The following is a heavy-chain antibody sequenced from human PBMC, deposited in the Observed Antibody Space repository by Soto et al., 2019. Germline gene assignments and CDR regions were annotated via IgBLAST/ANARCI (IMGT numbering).Heavy chain of an antibody. CDR2: INHSGST. Sequence: SETLSLTCAVYGGSFSGYYWSWIRQPPGKGLEWIGEINHSGSTNYNPSLKSRVTISVDTSKNQFSLKLSSVTAADTAVYYCARGLKWSDIVVVVAATRSDRNWFDPWGQGTLVTVSS. CDR3: ARGLKWSDIVVVVAATRSDRNWFDP. D-gene: IGHD2-15*01. V-gene: IGHV4-34*01. J-gene: IGHJ5*02. CDR1: GGSFSGYY.